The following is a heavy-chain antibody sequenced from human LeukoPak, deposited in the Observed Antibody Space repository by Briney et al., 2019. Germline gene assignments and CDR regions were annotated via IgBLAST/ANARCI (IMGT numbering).Heavy chain of an antibody. V-gene: IGHV3-11*01. D-gene: IGHD2-15*01. CDR1: GFTFSDYY. J-gene: IGHJ4*02. CDR2: ISSSGSTI. CDR3: ASASSGPRTDY. Sequence: GGSLRLSSAASGFTFSDYYMSWIRQAPGKGLEWVSYISSSGSTIYYADSVKGRFTISRDNAKNSLYLQMNSLRAEDTAVYYCASASSGPRTDYWGQGTLVTVSS.